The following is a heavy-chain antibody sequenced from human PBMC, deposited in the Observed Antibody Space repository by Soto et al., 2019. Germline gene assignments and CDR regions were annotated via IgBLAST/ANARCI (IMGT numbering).Heavy chain of an antibody. CDR1: GFSLSTSGMG. J-gene: IGHJ4*02. D-gene: IGHD3-16*01. Sequence: QITLKESGPTLVKPTQTLTLTCTFSGFSLSTSGMGVGWIRQPPGKALEWLALIYWDDDKRYSPSLKRRLTITLHSPKQHLVMTTTKLDPVHTATFYCAHRLMHLDVFDYWGQGTRVTVSS. V-gene: IGHV2-5*02. CDR3: AHRLMHLDVFDY. CDR2: IYWDDDK.